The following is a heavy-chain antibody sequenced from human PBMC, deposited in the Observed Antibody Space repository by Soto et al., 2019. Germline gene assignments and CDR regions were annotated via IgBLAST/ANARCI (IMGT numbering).Heavy chain of an antibody. Sequence: SETLSLTCTVSGGSISSYYWSWIRQPPGKGLEWIGYIYYSGSTNYNPSLKSRVTISVDTSKNQFSLKLSSVTAADTAVYYCARDPTIADYGMDVWGQGTTVTVSS. D-gene: IGHD6-13*01. V-gene: IGHV4-59*01. J-gene: IGHJ6*02. CDR3: ARDPTIADYGMDV. CDR1: GGSISSYY. CDR2: IYYSGST.